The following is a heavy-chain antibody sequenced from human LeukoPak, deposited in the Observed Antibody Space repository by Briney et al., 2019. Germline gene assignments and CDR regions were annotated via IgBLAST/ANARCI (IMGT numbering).Heavy chain of an antibody. Sequence: GGSLRRSCAASGLTFSRYWRTWVRQAPGKGLEWVANIKQDGGEKYYVDSVKGRFTISRDNAKNSLYLQMNSLRAEDTAVYYCAREKEGYCSRTSCYLDYYYYYMDVWGKGTTVTISS. V-gene: IGHV3-7*01. J-gene: IGHJ6*03. CDR1: GLTFSRYW. CDR3: AREKEGYCSRTSCYLDYYYYYMDV. D-gene: IGHD2-2*01. CDR2: IKQDGGEK.